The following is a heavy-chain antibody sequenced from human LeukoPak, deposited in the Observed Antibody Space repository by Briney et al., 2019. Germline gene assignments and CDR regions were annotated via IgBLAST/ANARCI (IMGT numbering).Heavy chain of an antibody. J-gene: IGHJ6*02. CDR2: IYHSGST. V-gene: IGHV4-4*02. CDR1: GGSISSSDW. CDR3: ARIRYYYYYYYGMDV. D-gene: IGHD5-18*01. Sequence: PSETLSLTCAVSGGSISSSDWWTWVRQPPGEGLEWIGEIYHSGSTKYNPSLKSRVTISVDTSKNQFSLKLSSVTAADTAVYYCARIRYYYYYYYGMDVWGQGTTVTVSS.